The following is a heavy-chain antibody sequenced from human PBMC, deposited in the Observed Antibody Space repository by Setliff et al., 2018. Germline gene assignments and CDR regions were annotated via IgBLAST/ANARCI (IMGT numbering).Heavy chain of an antibody. CDR2: ISSSSSTI. CDR3: ARGPYYDFWSGYGADAFDI. Sequence: RLSCAASGFTFSSYSMNWVRQAPGKGLEWVSYISSSSSTIYYADSVKGRFTISRDNAKNSLYLQMNSLRAEDTAVYYCARGPYYDFWSGYGADAFDIWGQGTMVTV. J-gene: IGHJ3*02. D-gene: IGHD3-3*01. CDR1: GFTFSSYS. V-gene: IGHV3-48*01.